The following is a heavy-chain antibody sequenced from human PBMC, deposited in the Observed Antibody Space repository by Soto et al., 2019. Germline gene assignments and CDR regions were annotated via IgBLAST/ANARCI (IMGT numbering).Heavy chain of an antibody. V-gene: IGHV2-5*02. CDR2: IYWDDDE. CDR3: AHTGRSEAPAARSFYGGWFDP. D-gene: IGHD2-2*01. Sequence: ESGPTLVNPTQTLTLTCTFSGFSLSTTGVGVGWIRQPPGEALEWLALIYWDDDERYSPSLKNRLTITKDTSKNQVVLTMADMDPVDTATYYCAHTGRSEAPAARSFYGGWFDPWGQGMLVTVSS. CDR1: GFSLSTTGVG. J-gene: IGHJ5*02.